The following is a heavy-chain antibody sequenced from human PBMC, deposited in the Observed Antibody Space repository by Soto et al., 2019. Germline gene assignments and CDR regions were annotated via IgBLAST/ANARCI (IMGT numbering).Heavy chain of an antibody. V-gene: IGHV3-23*01. Sequence: PGGSLSLCCGASGFTFSNYAVAWIRKAPGKGLEWVSSTASSGDVTYYSNSVKGRFTVSRDNFSNMLYLQMNSLRAEDTDTYYCAKYSTTGASRLFDYWGHGTLVTVSS. CDR1: GFTFSNYA. CDR2: TASSGDVT. D-gene: IGHD1-1*01. CDR3: AKYSTTGASRLFDY. J-gene: IGHJ4*01.